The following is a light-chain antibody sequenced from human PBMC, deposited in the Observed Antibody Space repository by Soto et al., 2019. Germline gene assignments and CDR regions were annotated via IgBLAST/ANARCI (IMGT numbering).Light chain of an antibody. Sequence: EIVLTQSPATLSLSPGERATLSCRASQSVSSYLAWYQQKPGQAPRLLIYDACNRATGIPARFSGSESGTDFTLTISSLGPEDFAVYYCQQRSICLFTFGPGTRVDIK. J-gene: IGKJ3*01. CDR1: QSVSSY. V-gene: IGKV3-11*01. CDR3: QQRSICLFT. CDR2: DAC.